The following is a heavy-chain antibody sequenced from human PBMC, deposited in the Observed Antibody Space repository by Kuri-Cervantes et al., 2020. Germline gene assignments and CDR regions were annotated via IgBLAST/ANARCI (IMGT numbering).Heavy chain of an antibody. CDR3: AKMGESVTAGAFDY. V-gene: IGHV4-59*12. J-gene: IGHJ4*02. CDR2: VSDTGRT. D-gene: IGHD1-20*01. CDR1: GGSLNTYF. Sequence: SETLSLTCSVFGGSLNTYFWTWIRQSPGKELEWIGYVSDTGRTKYNPSLESRVSLSVDKSKNQFSLNLNSVTAADTAIYYCAKMGESVTAGAFDYWGQGTLVTVSS.